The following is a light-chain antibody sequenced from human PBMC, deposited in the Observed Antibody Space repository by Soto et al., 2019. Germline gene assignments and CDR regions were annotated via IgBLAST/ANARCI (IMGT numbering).Light chain of an antibody. Sequence: DIQMTQSPSTLSGSVGDRVTITCRASQTISSWLAWYQQKPGKAPKLLIYKASTLKSGVPSRFSGSGSGTEFTLTISSLQPDDFATYYCQHYNGWPWTFGLGTKVDI. CDR3: QHYNGWPWT. CDR1: QTISSW. CDR2: KAS. V-gene: IGKV1-5*03. J-gene: IGKJ1*01.